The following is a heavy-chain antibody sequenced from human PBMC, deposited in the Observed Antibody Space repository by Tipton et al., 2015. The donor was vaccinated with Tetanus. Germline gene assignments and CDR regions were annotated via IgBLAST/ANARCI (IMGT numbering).Heavy chain of an antibody. CDR2: IYSGGST. D-gene: IGHD3-22*01. Sequence: QLVQSGGGLIQPGGSLRLSCAASGFTVSSNYMSWVRQAPGKGLEWVSVIYSGGSTYYADSVKGRFTISRDNSKNTLYLQMNSLRAEDTAVYYCARLSTPGNYYDSSGYQTRPYWYFDLWGRGTLVTVSS. V-gene: IGHV3-53*01. CDR1: GFTVSSNY. CDR3: ARLSTPGNYYDSSGYQTRPYWYFDL. J-gene: IGHJ2*01.